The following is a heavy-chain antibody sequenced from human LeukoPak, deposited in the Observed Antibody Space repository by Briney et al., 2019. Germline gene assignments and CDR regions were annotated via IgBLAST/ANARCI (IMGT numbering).Heavy chain of an antibody. Sequence: ASVKVSCKASGYTFTGYYMHWVRQAPGQGLEWMGWINPNSGGTNYARKFQGRVTMTRDTSISTAYMELSRLRSDDTAVYYCARGDCSSTSCYIYWGQGTLVTVSS. D-gene: IGHD2-2*02. CDR1: GYTFTGYY. CDR3: ARGDCSSTSCYIY. CDR2: INPNSGGT. V-gene: IGHV1-2*02. J-gene: IGHJ4*02.